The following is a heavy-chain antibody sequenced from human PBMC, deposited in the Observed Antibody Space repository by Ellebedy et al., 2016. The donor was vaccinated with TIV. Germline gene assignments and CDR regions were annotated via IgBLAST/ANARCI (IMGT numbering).Heavy chain of an antibody. CDR1: GFTFSSYA. J-gene: IGHJ4*02. CDR3: ARDRVILRASYYIDY. D-gene: IGHD3-3*01. V-gene: IGHV3-30*01. CDR2: ISYDGSNK. Sequence: GESLKISCAASGFTFSSYAMHWVRQAPGNGLERVAVISYDGSNKYYADSVKGRFTISRANSKTTLYLQMNSLRAEYTAVSYCARDRVILRASYYIDYWGQGTLVTVS.